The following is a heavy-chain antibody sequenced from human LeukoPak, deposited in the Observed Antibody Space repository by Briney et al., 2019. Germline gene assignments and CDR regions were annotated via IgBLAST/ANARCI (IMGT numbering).Heavy chain of an antibody. CDR1: GFTFSSYS. CDR2: ISSSSSTI. Sequence: GGSLRLSCAASGFTFSSYSMNWVRQAPGKGLEWVSYISSSSSTIYYADSVKGRFTISRDNAKNSLYLQMNSLRAEDTAVYYCAKDFGSSGWYLWGQGTLVTVSS. CDR3: AKDFGSSGWYL. J-gene: IGHJ5*02. D-gene: IGHD6-19*01. V-gene: IGHV3-48*04.